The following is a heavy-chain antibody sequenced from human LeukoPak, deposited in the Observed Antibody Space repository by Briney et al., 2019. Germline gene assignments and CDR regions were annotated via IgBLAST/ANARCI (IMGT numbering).Heavy chain of an antibody. V-gene: IGHV3-53*01. J-gene: IGHJ6*03. CDR1: GFTVSSNY. Sequence: GGSLRLSCAVSGFTVSSNYMSWVRQAPGKGLEWVSVIYRGGITYYADSVKGRFTISRDNSKNTLYLQMNSLRAEDTDVYYCARVSYYGSGIYDYYFYMDVWGKGTTVTVSS. CDR3: ARVSYYGSGIYDYYFYMDV. CDR2: IYRGGIT. D-gene: IGHD3-10*01.